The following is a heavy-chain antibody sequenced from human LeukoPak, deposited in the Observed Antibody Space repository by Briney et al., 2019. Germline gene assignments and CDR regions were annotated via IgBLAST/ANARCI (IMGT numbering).Heavy chain of an antibody. CDR1: GFTFSSYG. Sequence: GRSLRLSCAASGFTFSSYGMHWVRQAPGKGLEWVSIIYNDGNTYYADSVKGRFTISRDNSMNTLHLQMNSLRAEDTAVYYCAKRYFCSSTTCYGFDSWGQGTLVTVSS. CDR3: AKRYFCSSTTCYGFDS. V-gene: IGHV3-66*04. D-gene: IGHD2-2*01. J-gene: IGHJ4*02. CDR2: IYNDGNT.